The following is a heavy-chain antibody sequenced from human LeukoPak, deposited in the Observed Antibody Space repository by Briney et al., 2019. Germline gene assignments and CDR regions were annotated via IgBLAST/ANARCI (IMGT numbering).Heavy chain of an antibody. CDR1: GFTFSSYA. CDR3: LKDLHCSGWYVYDD. V-gene: IGHV3-64D*06. CDR2: ISSNGGRT. J-gene: IGHJ4*02. D-gene: IGHD6-19*01. Sequence: SGGSLRLACSASGFTFSSYAIHWVRQAPGKGLEYVSAISSNGGRTYYADSVKGRFTISRESPKKPLSLQMRSPRAEDTSANYCLKDLHCSGWYVYDDLWQGGLVIVSS.